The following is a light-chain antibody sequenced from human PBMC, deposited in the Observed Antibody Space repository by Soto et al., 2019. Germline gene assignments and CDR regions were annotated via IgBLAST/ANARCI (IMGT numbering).Light chain of an antibody. CDR1: QGMSKY. CDR2: AAS. V-gene: IGKV1-9*01. CDR3: QQFNSYSLT. J-gene: IGKJ4*01. Sequence: DIQLTQSPSFLSASVADRVTITCRASQGMSKYVAWYQQHPGKAPKLLISAASTLRDGVPSRFSGSASGTEFTLTISSLQPEDLATYYCQQFNSYSLTFGGGTKVEIK.